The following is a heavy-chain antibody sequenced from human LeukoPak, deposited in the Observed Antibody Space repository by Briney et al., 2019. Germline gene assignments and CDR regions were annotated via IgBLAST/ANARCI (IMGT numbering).Heavy chain of an antibody. V-gene: IGHV1-18*01. CDR2: ISAYNGNT. J-gene: IGHJ1*01. CDR1: GYTFTSYG. D-gene: IGHD6-19*01. Sequence: GASVKVSCKASGYTFTSYGISWVRQAPGQGLEWMGWISAYNGNTNYAQKLQGRVTMTTDTSTSTAYMELRSLRSDDTAVYYCARSMLSAGSGFRIEYFQHWGQGTLVTVSS. CDR3: ARSMLSAGSGFRIEYFQH.